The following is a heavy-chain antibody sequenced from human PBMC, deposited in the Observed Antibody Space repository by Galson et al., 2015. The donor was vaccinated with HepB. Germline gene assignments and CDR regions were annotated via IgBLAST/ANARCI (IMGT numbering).Heavy chain of an antibody. Sequence: LSLTCTVSGASIGSYYWSWMRQPAGKGLEWIGRIHPSGNIHYSPSLKSRVTMSLDMSKKQISLKLRSVTAADTAVYYCARVTTESCSGGNCYYFYAMDVWGQGTTVTVSS. J-gene: IGHJ6*02. CDR3: ARVTTESCSGGNCYYFYAMDV. V-gene: IGHV4-4*07. CDR1: GASIGSYY. CDR2: IHPSGNI. D-gene: IGHD2-15*01.